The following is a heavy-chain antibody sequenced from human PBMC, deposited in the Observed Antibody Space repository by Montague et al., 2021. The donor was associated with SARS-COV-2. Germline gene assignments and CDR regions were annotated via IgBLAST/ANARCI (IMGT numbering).Heavy chain of an antibody. Sequence: QSGEEVKTSGGSLRISCRGSGYDFTRYWISWVRQMPGKGLEWMGRINPADSQTNYSPSFQGQVTISVDKSITTAYLQWSSLKPSDTAIYYCARSQHCGSDCYFAYWGQGSLVTVSS. CDR3: ARSQHCGSDCYFAY. CDR1: GYDFTRYW. D-gene: IGHD2-21*02. CDR2: INPADSQT. V-gene: IGHV5-10-1*01. J-gene: IGHJ4*02.